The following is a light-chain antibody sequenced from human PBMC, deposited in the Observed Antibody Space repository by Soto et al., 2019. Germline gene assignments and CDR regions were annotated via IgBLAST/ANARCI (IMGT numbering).Light chain of an antibody. CDR3: QQYDNSPIT. V-gene: IGKV3-20*01. Sequence: THSPSTLSGSVGDRDTITCRASQTISSWLAWYQQKPGQAPRLLIYGASSRATGIPDRFSGTGSETDFTLTISRLEPEDFAVYYCQQYDNSPITFGQGTRLEIK. J-gene: IGKJ5*01. CDR2: GAS. CDR1: QTISSW.